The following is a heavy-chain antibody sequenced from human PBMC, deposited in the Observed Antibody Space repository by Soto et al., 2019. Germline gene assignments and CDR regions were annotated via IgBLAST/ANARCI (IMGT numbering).Heavy chain of an antibody. CDR2: INPSGGST. J-gene: IGHJ4*02. Sequence: ASVKVSCKASGYTFTSYYMHWVRQAPGQRLEWMGIINPSGGSTSYAQKFQGRVTMTRDTSTSTVYMELSSLRSEDTAVYYCARGRVDYYDSSGYYSRYFDYWGQGTLVTVPQ. D-gene: IGHD3-22*01. CDR3: ARGRVDYYDSSGYYSRYFDY. CDR1: GYTFTSYY. V-gene: IGHV1-46*01.